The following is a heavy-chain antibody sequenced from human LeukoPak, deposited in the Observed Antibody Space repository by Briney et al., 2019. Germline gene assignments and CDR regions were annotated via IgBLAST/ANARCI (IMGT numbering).Heavy chain of an antibody. V-gene: IGHV3-7*01. CDR2: IKEDGGEK. D-gene: IGHD6-19*01. Sequence: PGGSLRLSCAASGFTFSSCWMSWVRQAPGKGLERLANIKEDGGEKYYVDSVKGRFTISRDNAKNSLYLQMNSLRDKDTAVYYCAKYRPLAGLEYWGQGTLVTVSS. CDR3: AKYRPLAGLEY. J-gene: IGHJ4*02. CDR1: GFTFSSCW.